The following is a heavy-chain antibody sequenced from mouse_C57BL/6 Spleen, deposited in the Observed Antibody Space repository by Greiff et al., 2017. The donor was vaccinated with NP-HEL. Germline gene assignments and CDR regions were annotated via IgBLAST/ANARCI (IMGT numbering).Heavy chain of an antibody. J-gene: IGHJ4*01. CDR3: ARSYSKEAMDY. CDR2: IYPGSGST. CDR1: GYTFTSYW. Sequence: QVQLKQPGAELVKPGASVKMSCKASGYTFTSYWITWVKQRPGQGLEWIGDIYPGSGSTNYNEKFKSKATLTVDTSSSTAYMQLSSLTSEDSAVYYCARSYSKEAMDYWGQGTSVTVSS. V-gene: IGHV1-55*01. D-gene: IGHD2-5*01.